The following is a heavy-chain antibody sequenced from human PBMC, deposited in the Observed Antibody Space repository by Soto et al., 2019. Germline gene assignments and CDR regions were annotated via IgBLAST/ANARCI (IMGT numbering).Heavy chain of an antibody. Sequence: GGSLRLSCAASGFTFSTYWMNWVRQAPGKGLEWVANINQDGSEKYYVDSVKGRFAISRDNAKDSLFLQMNNLRAEDTAVYYCVRDWSTFWGMDVWGQGTTVTVSS. CDR2: INQDGSEK. V-gene: IGHV3-7*01. CDR1: GFTFSTYW. J-gene: IGHJ6*02. CDR3: VRDWSTFWGMDV.